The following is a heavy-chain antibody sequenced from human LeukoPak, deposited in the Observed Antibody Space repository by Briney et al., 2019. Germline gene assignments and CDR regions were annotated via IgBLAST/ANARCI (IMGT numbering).Heavy chain of an antibody. V-gene: IGHV3-33*08. CDR3: ARGIDY. CDR2: IWYDGSNK. Sequence: GGSLRLSCAASGFTFSSYAMSWVRQAPGKGLEWVAVIWYDGSNKYYADSVKGRFTISRDNSKNTLYLQMNSLRAEDTAVYYCARGIDYWGQGTLVTVSS. CDR1: GFTFSSYA. J-gene: IGHJ4*02.